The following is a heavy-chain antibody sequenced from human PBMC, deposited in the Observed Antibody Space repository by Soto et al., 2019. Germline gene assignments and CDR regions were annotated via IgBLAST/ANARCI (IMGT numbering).Heavy chain of an antibody. CDR2: IKSKTDGGTT. CDR3: TTGGESSSWYRGLAY. D-gene: IGHD6-19*01. CDR1: GFTFSNAW. Sequence: EVQLVQSGGGLVKPGGSLRLSCAASGFTFSNAWLSWVRQAPGKGLEWVGRIKSKTDGGTTDHAAPVKGRFTISRDDSKNTLYLQMNSLKTEDTAVYYCTTGGESSSWYRGLAYWGQGALVTVSS. J-gene: IGHJ4*02. V-gene: IGHV3-15*01.